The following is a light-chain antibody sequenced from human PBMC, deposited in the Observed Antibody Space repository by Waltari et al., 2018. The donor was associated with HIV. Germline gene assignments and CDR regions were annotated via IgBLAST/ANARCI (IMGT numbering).Light chain of an antibody. CDR2: EAS. CDR3: QQYDSFPWT. J-gene: IGKJ1*01. V-gene: IGKV1-5*03. Sequence: DIQMTQSPSTLSASIGDRVTITCRASQSISFWLAWYHQTPGKAPKLLIYEASNLESGVPSRFSGTGSGTEFTLTISSLQPDDSATCYCQQYDSFPWTFGQGTKVGIK. CDR1: QSISFW.